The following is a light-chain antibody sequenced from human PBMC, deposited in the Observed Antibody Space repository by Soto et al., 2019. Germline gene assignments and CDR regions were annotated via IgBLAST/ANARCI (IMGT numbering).Light chain of an antibody. CDR3: SSFTSSDTLVV. J-gene: IGLJ2*01. Sequence: QSALTQPASVSGSPGQSITISCTGTSSDVGGYNFVSWYQHHPAKAPKLMIYDVSNRPSGVSNRFSGSESGNTASLTISGLQAEDEAHYYCSSFTSSDTLVVFGGGTKLTVL. CDR2: DVS. CDR1: SSDVGGYNF. V-gene: IGLV2-14*03.